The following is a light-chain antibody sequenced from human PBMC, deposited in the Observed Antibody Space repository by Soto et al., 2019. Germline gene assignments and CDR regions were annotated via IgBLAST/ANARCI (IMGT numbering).Light chain of an antibody. V-gene: IGKV1-5*03. CDR1: QSISSW. CDR3: QQCDSHFWT. Sequence: DIQMIQSPSTLSASVGDRVTITCRASQSISSWLAWYQQKPGKAPKVLIYKASNLKSGVPSRFSGSGSGTEFTLTISSLQPDDFATYYCQQCDSHFWTFGQGTKVEIK. CDR2: KAS. J-gene: IGKJ1*01.